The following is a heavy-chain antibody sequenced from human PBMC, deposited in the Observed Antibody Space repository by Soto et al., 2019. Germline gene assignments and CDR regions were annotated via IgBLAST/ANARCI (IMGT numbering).Heavy chain of an antibody. CDR3: DRAWLPGYYFDY. CDR2: IYYSGST. J-gene: IGHJ4*02. CDR1: GGSISSGDYY. V-gene: IGHV4-30-4*01. Sequence: SETLSLTCTVSGGSISSGDYYWSWIRQPPGKGLEWIGYIYYSGSTYYNPSLKSRVTISVDTSKNQFSLKLSSVTAADTAVYYPDRAWLPGYYFDYWGQGTLVTVSS. D-gene: IGHD5-18*01.